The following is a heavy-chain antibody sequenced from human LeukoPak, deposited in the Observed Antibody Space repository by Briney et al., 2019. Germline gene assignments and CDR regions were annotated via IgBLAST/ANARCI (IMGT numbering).Heavy chain of an antibody. V-gene: IGHV4-39*01. CDR2: IYYSGST. Sequence: SETLSLTCTVSCGSISSGGYYWNWIRQPPGKGLEWIGSIYYSGSTYYNPSLKSRVTISVDTSKNQFSLKLSSVTAADTAVYYCARSSSSWYLGSNHYFDYWGQGTLVTVSS. D-gene: IGHD6-13*01. J-gene: IGHJ4*02. CDR1: CGSISSGGYY. CDR3: ARSSSSWYLGSNHYFDY.